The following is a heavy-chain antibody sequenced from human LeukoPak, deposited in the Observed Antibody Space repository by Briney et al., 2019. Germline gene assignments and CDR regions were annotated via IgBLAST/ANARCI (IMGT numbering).Heavy chain of an antibody. V-gene: IGHV4-59*10. CDR1: GGSFSGYY. Sequence: PSETLSLTCAVYGGSFSGYYWSWIRQPAGKGLEWIGRIYTSGSTNYNPSLKSRVTMSVDTSKNQFSLKLSSVTAADTAVYYCARGFFPYGSGSSPFDPWGQGTLVTVSS. CDR3: ARGFFPYGSGSSPFDP. CDR2: IYTSGST. J-gene: IGHJ5*02. D-gene: IGHD3-10*01.